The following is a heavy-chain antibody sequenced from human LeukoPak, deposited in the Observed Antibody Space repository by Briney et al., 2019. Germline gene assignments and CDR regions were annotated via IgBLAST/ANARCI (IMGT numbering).Heavy chain of an antibody. CDR3: ARSNDYYLLTWAFDI. J-gene: IGHJ3*02. D-gene: IGHD2/OR15-2a*01. CDR1: GYTFTGYY. V-gene: IGHV1-2*02. Sequence: SVTVSCKASGYTFTGYYMHWVRQAPGQGLEWMGWINPNSGGTNYAQKFQGRVTMTRDTSISTAYMELSGLRSDDTAVYYCARSNDYYLLTWAFDIWGQGTMVTVSS. CDR2: INPNSGGT.